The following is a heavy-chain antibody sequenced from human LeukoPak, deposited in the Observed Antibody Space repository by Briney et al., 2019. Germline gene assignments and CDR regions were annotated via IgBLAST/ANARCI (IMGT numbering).Heavy chain of an antibody. D-gene: IGHD3-22*01. Sequence: SETLSLTCTVSGGSIRSYYWSWIRQPPGKGLEWIGYIYYSGSTNYNPSLRSRVTISVDTSKNQFSLKLSSVTAADTAVYYCARDGPEGYYDSSGSSAFWWGQGTLVTVSS. CDR2: IYYSGST. V-gene: IGHV4-59*12. J-gene: IGHJ4*02. CDR3: ARDGPEGYYDSSGSSAFW. CDR1: GGSIRSYY.